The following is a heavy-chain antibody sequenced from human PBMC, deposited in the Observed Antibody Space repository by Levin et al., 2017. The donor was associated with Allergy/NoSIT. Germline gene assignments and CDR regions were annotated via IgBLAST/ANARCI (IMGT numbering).Heavy chain of an antibody. CDR2: IEEDGNKK. CDR3: ARGRGNGATYNWFDL. D-gene: IGHD4/OR15-4a*01. Sequence: PGGSLRLSCAASGFTFNRYWMNWVRQAPGRGLEWVANIEEDGNKKYYVDSVKGRFTISRDSARNSLYLQMNSLRDEDTAIYYCARGRGNGATYNWFDLWGQGTLVTVSS. V-gene: IGHV3-7*04. J-gene: IGHJ5*02. CDR1: GFTFNRYW.